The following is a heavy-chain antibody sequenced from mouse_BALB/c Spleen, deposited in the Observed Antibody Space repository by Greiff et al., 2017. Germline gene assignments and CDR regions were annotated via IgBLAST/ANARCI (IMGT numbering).Heavy chain of an antibody. CDR2: ISYSGST. D-gene: IGHD2-10*02. CDR3: ARYLYGNYGSFAY. V-gene: IGHV3-8*02. CDR1: GDSITSGY. Sequence: EVQLQQSGPSLVKPSQTLSLTCSVTGDSITSGYWNWIRKFPGNKLEYMGYISYSGSTYYNPSLKSRISITRDTSKNQYYLQLNSVTTEDTATYYCARYLYGNYGSFAYWGQGTLVTVSA. J-gene: IGHJ3*01.